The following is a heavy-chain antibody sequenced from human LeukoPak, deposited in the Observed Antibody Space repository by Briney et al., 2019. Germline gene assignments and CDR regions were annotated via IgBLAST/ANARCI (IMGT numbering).Heavy chain of an antibody. V-gene: IGHV1-46*01. D-gene: IGHD3-22*01. Sequence: ASVKVSCKASGCTFTSYYMHWVRQAPGQGLEWMGIINPSGGSTSYAQKFQGRVTMTRDTSTSTVYMELSSLRSEDTAVYYCARERGYYDSSGYYEPLPIDYWGQGTLVTVSS. CDR2: INPSGGST. CDR3: ARERGYYDSSGYYEPLPIDY. J-gene: IGHJ4*02. CDR1: GCTFTSYY.